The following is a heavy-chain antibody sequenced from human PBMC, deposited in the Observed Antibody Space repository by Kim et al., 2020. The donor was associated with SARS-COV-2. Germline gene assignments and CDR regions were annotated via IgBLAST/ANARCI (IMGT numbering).Heavy chain of an antibody. J-gene: IGHJ4*02. V-gene: IGHV1-46*01. CDR3: ARVAMITEPFDY. D-gene: IGHD3-16*01. Sequence: TSYAQNCRGRVTMTRDTSTSTVYMELSSLRFEDTAVYYCARVAMITEPFDYWGQGTLITVSS. CDR2: T.